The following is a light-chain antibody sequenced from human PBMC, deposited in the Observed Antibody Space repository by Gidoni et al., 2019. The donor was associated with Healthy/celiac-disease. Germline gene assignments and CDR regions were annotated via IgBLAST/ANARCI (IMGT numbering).Light chain of an antibody. J-gene: IGKJ2*01. CDR1: QSVSSSY. V-gene: IGKV3-20*01. CDR3: QQYGSSPYT. Sequence: SVLTQSPGTLSVSPGESATLSCRASQSVSSSYLAWYQQKPGQAPRLLIYGASSRDTGIPYRFSGSGSGTDFTLTISRLEPEDFAVYYCQQYGSSPYTFGQGTKLEIK. CDR2: GAS.